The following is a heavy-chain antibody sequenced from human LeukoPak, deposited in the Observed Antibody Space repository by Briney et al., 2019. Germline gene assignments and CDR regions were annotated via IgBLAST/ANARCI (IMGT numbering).Heavy chain of an antibody. D-gene: IGHD6-25*01. V-gene: IGHV1-18*04. J-gene: IGHJ4*02. CDR3: ASDRDLRAASGTFDF. Sequence: ASVKVSCKASGYTFTNNGISWVRQAPGQGLEWMGWISGYNGNTDYAQKFQGRVTMTTDTSTSTAYMKLRSLRSDDTAVYYCASDRDLRAASGTFDFWGQGSLVTVSS. CDR2: ISGYNGNT. CDR1: GYTFTNNG.